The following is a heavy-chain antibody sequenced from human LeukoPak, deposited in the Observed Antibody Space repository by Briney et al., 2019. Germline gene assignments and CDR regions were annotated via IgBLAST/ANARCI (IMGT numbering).Heavy chain of an antibody. J-gene: IGHJ6*02. CDR1: GYTFTSYG. V-gene: IGHV1-18*01. CDR3: ARHRCSSTSCYPNYYYGMDV. D-gene: IGHD2-2*01. Sequence: ASVKVSCKASGYTFTSYGISWVRQAPGQGLEWMGWISAYSGNTNYAQKLQGRVTMTTDTSTSTAYMELRSLRSDDTAVYYCARHRCSSTSCYPNYYYGMDVWGQGTTVTVSS. CDR2: ISAYSGNT.